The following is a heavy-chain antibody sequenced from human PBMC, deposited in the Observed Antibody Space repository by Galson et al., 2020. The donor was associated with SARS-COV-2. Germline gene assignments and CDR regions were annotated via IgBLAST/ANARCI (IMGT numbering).Heavy chain of an antibody. Sequence: TGGSLRLSCAVSGFTFSSCAMSWVRQAPGKGLEWVSAISGSGGSTYYADSVKGRFTISRDNSKNTLCLQMNNLRAEDTAIYYCAKDRGNDYGDQLDYWGQGTLVTVSS. CDR1: GFTFSSCA. J-gene: IGHJ4*02. CDR3: AKDRGNDYGDQLDY. CDR2: ISGSGGST. V-gene: IGHV3-23*01. D-gene: IGHD4-17*01.